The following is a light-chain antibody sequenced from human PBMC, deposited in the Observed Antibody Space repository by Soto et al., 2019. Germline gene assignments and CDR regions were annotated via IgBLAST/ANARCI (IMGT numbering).Light chain of an antibody. CDR2: GAS. V-gene: IGKV3-20*01. J-gene: IGKJ1*01. CDR3: QQYGSSPQT. CDR1: QSVSTNY. Sequence: EIVLTQSPGTLSLSPGERATLSCRASQSVSTNYLAWYQRKPGQAPRLLIYGASSRATDIPNRFSGSGSGKDFTLTITRLKAEDFAVYYCQQYGSSPQTFGQGTKVEIK.